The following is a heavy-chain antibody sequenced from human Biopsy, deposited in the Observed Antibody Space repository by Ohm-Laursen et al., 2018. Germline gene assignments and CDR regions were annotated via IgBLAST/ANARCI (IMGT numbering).Heavy chain of an antibody. CDR3: VRHPAGFWFDP. D-gene: IGHD6-13*01. V-gene: IGHV4-39*01. J-gene: IGHJ5*02. CDR2: IYNTETT. Sequence: SDTLSLTCTVSGGSISSSTTYYWAWLRQPPGKGLEWIGSIYNTETTFYNPSLKSRVTISVDTSTNQFSLKVSSVTAADTALYFCVRHPAGFWFDPWGHGTLVTVSS. CDR1: GGSISSSTTYY.